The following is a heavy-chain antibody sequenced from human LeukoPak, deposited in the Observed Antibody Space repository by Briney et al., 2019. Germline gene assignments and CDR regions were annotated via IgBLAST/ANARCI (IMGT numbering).Heavy chain of an antibody. CDR3: ARGSGTGRYYAKDY. CDR2: ISTSGNYI. Sequence: GSLRLSCAASGFTFSDYYMSWIRQAPGKGLEWVSYISTSGNYIKDADSVKGRFTISRDNSKNTLFLQMDSLRAEDTAVFYCARGSGTGRYYAKDYWGQGTLVTVSS. D-gene: IGHD3-10*01. V-gene: IGHV3-11*06. J-gene: IGHJ4*02. CDR1: GFTFSDYY.